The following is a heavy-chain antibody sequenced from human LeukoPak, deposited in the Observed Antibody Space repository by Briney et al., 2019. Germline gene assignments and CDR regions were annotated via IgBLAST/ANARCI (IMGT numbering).Heavy chain of an antibody. V-gene: IGHV4-34*01. CDR3: ARSHYYDSSGSHNNWFDP. CDR2: TNHSGST. J-gene: IGHJ5*02. CDR1: GGSFSGYY. Sequence: SETLSLTCAVYGGSFSGYYWTYIRQPPGKGLEWIGETNHSGSTNYNPSLKSRVTISVDTSKNQFSLKLSSVTAADTAVYYCARSHYYDSSGSHNNWFDPWGQGTLVTVSS. D-gene: IGHD3-22*01.